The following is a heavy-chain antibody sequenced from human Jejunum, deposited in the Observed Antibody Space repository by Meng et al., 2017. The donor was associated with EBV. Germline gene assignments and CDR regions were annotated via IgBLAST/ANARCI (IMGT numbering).Heavy chain of an antibody. V-gene: IGHV4-61*01. CDR1: GGSVSTASYY. J-gene: IGHJ4*02. CDR3: ARVVDYYERSGYPDF. CDR2: IYYSGNT. Sequence: QVQLQESCPGLVTPSETLSLTCTVSGGSVSTASYYWSWIRQSPGKGLEWIGYIYYSGNTNYNPSLKSRATITVDTSKNQFSLKLSSVTAADTAVYYCARVVDYYERSGYPDFWGQGTLVTVSS. D-gene: IGHD3-22*01.